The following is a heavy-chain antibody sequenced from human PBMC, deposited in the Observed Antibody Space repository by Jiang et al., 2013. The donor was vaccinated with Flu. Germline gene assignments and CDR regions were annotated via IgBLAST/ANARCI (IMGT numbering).Heavy chain of an antibody. CDR1: GFTFSSYW. V-gene: IGHV3-7*03. Sequence: SGGGLVQPGGSLRLSCAASGFTFSSYWMSWVRQAPGKGLEWVANIKQDGSEKYYVDSVKGRFTISRDNAKNSLYLQMNSLRAEDTAVYYCASRGKNYYDSSGYYYYWGQGTLVTVSS. CDR3: ASRGKNYYDSSGYYYY. J-gene: IGHJ4*02. D-gene: IGHD3-22*01. CDR2: IKQDGSEK.